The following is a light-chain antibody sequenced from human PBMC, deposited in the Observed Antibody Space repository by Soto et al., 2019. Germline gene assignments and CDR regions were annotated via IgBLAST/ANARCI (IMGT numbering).Light chain of an antibody. CDR1: QSISTY. V-gene: IGKV1-39*01. CDR3: MQGTHWPIT. Sequence: DIQMTQSPSSLSASVCDRVTITFLASQSISTYLNRYQQKPGKAPKILIYAADTLQSGVPSRFSGSGSGTDFALKISRVEAEDVGVYYCMQGTHWPITFGQGTRLEIK. J-gene: IGKJ5*01. CDR2: AAD.